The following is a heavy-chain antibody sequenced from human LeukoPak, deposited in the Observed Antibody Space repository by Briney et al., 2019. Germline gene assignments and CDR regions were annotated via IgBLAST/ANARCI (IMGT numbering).Heavy chain of an antibody. CDR3: AREISTVGRGFDY. CDR2: ISYDEINK. D-gene: IGHD4-11*01. J-gene: IGHJ4*02. V-gene: IGHV3-30-3*01. CDR1: GFTFSNFA. Sequence: GGSLRLSCAASGFTFSNFAMHWVRQAPGKGLDWVAVISYDEINKYYADSVKGRFTISRDNSKNTLYLQMNSLRADDTAVYYCAREISTVGRGFDYWGQGTLVTVSS.